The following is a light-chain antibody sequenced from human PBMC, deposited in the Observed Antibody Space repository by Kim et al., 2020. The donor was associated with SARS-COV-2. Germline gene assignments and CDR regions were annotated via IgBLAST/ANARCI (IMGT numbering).Light chain of an antibody. CDR1: ESVTGNF. Sequence: PGERATLSCKVSESVTGNFLAWYQQKPDQPPRLLIYGPSNRATGIPDRFTGSRSGTDFTLTISSLEPEDFAVYYCQQYGYARWTFGPGTKVDIK. CDR3: QQYGYARWT. CDR2: GPS. V-gene: IGKV3-20*01. J-gene: IGKJ1*01.